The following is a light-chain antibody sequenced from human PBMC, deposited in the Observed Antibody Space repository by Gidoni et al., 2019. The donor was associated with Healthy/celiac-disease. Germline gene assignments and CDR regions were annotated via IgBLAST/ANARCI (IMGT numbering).Light chain of an antibody. V-gene: IGLV2-14*01. CDR2: DVS. CDR1: SRDVGGYNY. CDR3: SSYTSSSLDV. Sequence: SALPQPASVSGSPGQSITISCTGTSRDVGGYNYVSCYQQHPGKAPKLMIYDVSNRPSGVSNRFSGSKSGNTASLTISGLQAEDEADYYCSSYTSSSLDVFGTGTKVTVL. J-gene: IGLJ1*01.